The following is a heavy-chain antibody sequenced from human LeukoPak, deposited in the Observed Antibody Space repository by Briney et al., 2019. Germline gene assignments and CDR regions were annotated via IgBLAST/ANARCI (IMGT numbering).Heavy chain of an antibody. Sequence: ASVKVSCKASGGTFSSYAISWVRQAPGQGLEWMGWINPNSGGTNYAQKFQGWVTMTRDTSISTAYMELSRLRSDDTAAYYCARGRADGDYADVWGQGTTVTVSS. J-gene: IGHJ6*02. CDR1: GGTFSSYA. D-gene: IGHD4-17*01. V-gene: IGHV1-2*04. CDR3: ARGRADGDYADV. CDR2: INPNSGGT.